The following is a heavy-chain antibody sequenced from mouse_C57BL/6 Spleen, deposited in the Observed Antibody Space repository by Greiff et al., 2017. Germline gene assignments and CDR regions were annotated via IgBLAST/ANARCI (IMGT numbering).Heavy chain of an antibody. Sequence: EVNLVESGGDLVKPGGSLKLSCAASGFTFSSYGMSWVRQTPDKRLEWVATISSGGSYTYYPDSVKGRFTISRDNAKNTLYLQMSSLKSEDTAMYYCARPYYDAMDYWGQGTSVTVSS. CDR2: ISSGGSYT. V-gene: IGHV5-6*01. CDR3: ARPYYDAMDY. J-gene: IGHJ4*01. CDR1: GFTFSSYG. D-gene: IGHD2-10*01.